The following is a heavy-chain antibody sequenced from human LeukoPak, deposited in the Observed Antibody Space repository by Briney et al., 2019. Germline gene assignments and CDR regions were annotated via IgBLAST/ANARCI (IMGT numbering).Heavy chain of an antibody. J-gene: IGHJ4*02. CDR2: INPNSGGT. CDR1: GYTLTELS. CDR3: AREDSSGYDY. Sequence: ASVKVSCKVSGYTLTELSMHWVRQAPGQGLEWMGWINPNSGGTNYAQNFQGRVTMTRDTSISTAYMEVSRLRSDDTAVYYCAREDSSGYDYWGQGTLVTVSS. V-gene: IGHV1-2*02. D-gene: IGHD3-22*01.